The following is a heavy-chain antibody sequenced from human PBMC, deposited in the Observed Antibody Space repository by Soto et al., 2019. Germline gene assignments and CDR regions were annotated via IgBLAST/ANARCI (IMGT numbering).Heavy chain of an antibody. CDR1: EGDSSSIRYY. CDR3: ARSHGSTCID. D-gene: IGHD6-13*01. J-gene: IGHJ4*02. V-gene: IGHV4-39*01. CDR2: IYYSGST. Sequence: ASETKSHTSTASEGDSSSIRYYWGWKKQPPGKGLEWIGSIYYSGSTYYNPSLKSRVTISVDTSKNQFSLKLSCVTAADTAVYYCARSHGSTCIDWGPGTLVTGS.